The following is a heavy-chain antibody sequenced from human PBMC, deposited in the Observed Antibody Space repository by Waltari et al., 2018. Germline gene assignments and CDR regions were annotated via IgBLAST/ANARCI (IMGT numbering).Heavy chain of an antibody. CDR3: ARPLPLRGFDY. D-gene: IGHD3-3*01. V-gene: IGHV4-39*01. J-gene: IGHJ4*02. CDR2: LYYRGST. Sequence: QLQLQESGPGLVKPSETLSLTCTVSGGSISSSSYYWGWIRQPPGKGLEWIGSLYYRGSTYYNPSLKSRVTISVDTSKNQFSLKLSSVTAADTAVYYCARPLPLRGFDYWGQGTLVTVSS. CDR1: GGSISSSSYY.